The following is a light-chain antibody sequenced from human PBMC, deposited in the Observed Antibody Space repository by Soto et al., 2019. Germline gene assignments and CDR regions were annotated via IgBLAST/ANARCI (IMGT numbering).Light chain of an antibody. J-gene: IGKJ4*01. V-gene: IGKV3-11*01. CDR3: QQRSNWPLT. CDR1: QSVSSY. Sequence: EIVLTQSPATLSLSPGERATLSCRASQSVSSYLAWYQQRPGQAPRPLIYDASNRATGIPARFSGSGSGTDFTLTISSLEPEDVAVYYCQQRSNWPLTFGGGTKVEIK. CDR2: DAS.